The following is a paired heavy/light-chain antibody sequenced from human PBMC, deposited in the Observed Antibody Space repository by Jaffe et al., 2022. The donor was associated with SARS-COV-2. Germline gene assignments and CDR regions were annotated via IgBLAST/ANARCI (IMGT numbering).Light chain of an antibody. J-gene: IGLJ3*02. CDR2: EVT. Sequence: QSALTQPASVSESPGQAIAISCTGTSSDIGGYNYVYWYQHHPGKAPKLIIYEVTNRPSGVPDRFSGSKSGNTASLTISGLQAEDEADYYCSSYTSSDTWVFGGGTKLTVL. V-gene: IGLV2-14*01. CDR3: SSYTSSDTWV. CDR1: SSDIGGYNY.
Heavy chain of an antibody. CDR2: INPNSGGT. J-gene: IGHJ4*02. Sequence: QVQLVQSGAEVRKPGASVQVSCKASGYIFTDYYIHWVRQAPGQGLEWMAWINPNSGGTSYAQKFKGRVTLTRATSIRTGYLQLNGLRSDDTAVYFCVTMGARQFDNWGQGTVVTVSS. D-gene: IGHD1-26*01. CDR3: VTMGARQFDN. CDR1: GYIFTDYY. V-gene: IGHV1-2*02.